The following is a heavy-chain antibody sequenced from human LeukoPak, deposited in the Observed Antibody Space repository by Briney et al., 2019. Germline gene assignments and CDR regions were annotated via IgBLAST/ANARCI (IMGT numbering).Heavy chain of an antibody. V-gene: IGHV4-38-2*02. Sequence: SETLSLTCTVSDSSITSTYYWAWFRQPPGKGLQRIATVFRLQTVRTFNNPSLGSRVTMSLDPSHNQFSLNLTSVTAADTALYFCARVLHAPYLIDSWGQGTLVTVSS. J-gene: IGHJ4*02. CDR1: DSSITSTYY. D-gene: IGHD2-8*01. CDR3: ARVLHAPYLIDS. CDR2: VFRLQTVRT.